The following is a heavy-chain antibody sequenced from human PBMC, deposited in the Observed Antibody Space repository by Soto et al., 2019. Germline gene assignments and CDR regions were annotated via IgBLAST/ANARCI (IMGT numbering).Heavy chain of an antibody. J-gene: IGHJ5*02. V-gene: IGHV1-8*01. D-gene: IGHD6-13*01. CDR2: MNPNSGNT. Sequence: QVQLVQSGAEVKKPGASVKVSCKASGYTFTSYDINWVRQATGQGLEWMGWMNPNSGNTGYAQKCQGRVTMTRNTSLSPAYMELSSLRSEATAVYYCARERSAAGTGGFDPWGQGTLVTVSS. CDR1: GYTFTSYD. CDR3: ARERSAAGTGGFDP.